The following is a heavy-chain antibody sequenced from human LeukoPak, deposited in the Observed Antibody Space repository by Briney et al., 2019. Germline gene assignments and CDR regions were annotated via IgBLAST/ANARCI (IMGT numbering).Heavy chain of an antibody. CDR3: ASERITIFGVVTEGDY. V-gene: IGHV3-21*01. CDR1: GFTFSSYS. CDR2: ISSSSSYI. Sequence: GGSLRLSCAASGFTFSSYSMNWVRQAPGKGLEWVSSISSSSSYIYYADSVKGRFTISRDNAKNSLYLQMNSLRAEDTAVYYCASERITIFGVVTEGDYWGQGTLVTVSS. D-gene: IGHD3-3*01. J-gene: IGHJ4*02.